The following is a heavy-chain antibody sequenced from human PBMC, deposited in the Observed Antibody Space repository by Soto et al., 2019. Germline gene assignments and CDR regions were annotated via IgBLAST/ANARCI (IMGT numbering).Heavy chain of an antibody. CDR1: GFTFDDYA. CDR3: AKDRKPTYYYYYMDV. Sequence: EVQLVESGGGLVQPGRPLRLSCAASGFTFDDYAMHWVRQAPGKGLEWVSGISWNSGSIGYADSVKGRFTISRDNAKNSLYLQMNSLRAEDTALYYCAKDRKPTYYYYYMDVWGKGTTVTVSS. CDR2: ISWNSGSI. J-gene: IGHJ6*03. V-gene: IGHV3-9*01.